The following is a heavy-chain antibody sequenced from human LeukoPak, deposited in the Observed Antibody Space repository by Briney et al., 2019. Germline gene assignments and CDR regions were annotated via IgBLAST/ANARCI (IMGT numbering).Heavy chain of an antibody. CDR3: ARDLEHCDSTSCHNWFDP. V-gene: IGHV4-4*07. J-gene: IGHJ5*02. CDR2: IFTSGST. D-gene: IGHD2-2*01. Sequence: SETLSLTCTVSGGSISTYHWSWIRQPAGKGLEWIARIFTSGSTSYNPSLKSRVTISVDKSKNQFSLKLSSVTAADTAVYYCARDLEHCDSTSCHNWFDPWGQGTLVTVSS. CDR1: GGSISTYH.